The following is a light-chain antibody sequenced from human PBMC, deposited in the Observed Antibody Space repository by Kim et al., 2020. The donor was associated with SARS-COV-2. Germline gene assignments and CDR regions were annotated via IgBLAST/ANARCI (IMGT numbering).Light chain of an antibody. CDR1: NTNIRSNY. J-gene: IGLJ2*01. V-gene: IGLV1-47*01. CDR2: END. Sequence: GWSVAISCSGRNTNIRSNYVYWYQQRPRTAPTRRFYENDQRPAAVPARFSGATSGTSASLAISGLRSEDEAYYYCAGCDDSLSGPVFGGGTQLTVL. CDR3: AGCDDSLSGPV.